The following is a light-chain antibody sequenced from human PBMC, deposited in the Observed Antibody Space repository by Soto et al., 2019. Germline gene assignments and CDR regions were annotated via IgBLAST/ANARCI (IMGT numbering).Light chain of an antibody. Sequence: QSALTQPRSVSESPGQSVTISCTGTSSDVGGYNFVSWYQHHAGKAPKLMIYDVSQRPSGVPDRFSDSNSGNTSSLTISGLQAEDEADYCCCSYAGSYTWVFGTGTKLTVL. CDR3: CSYAGSYTWV. CDR2: DVS. V-gene: IGLV2-11*01. CDR1: SSDVGGYNF. J-gene: IGLJ1*01.